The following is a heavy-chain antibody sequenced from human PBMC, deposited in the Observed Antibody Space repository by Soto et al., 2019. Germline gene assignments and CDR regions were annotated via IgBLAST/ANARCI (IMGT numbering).Heavy chain of an antibody. Sequence: GGSLRLSCAVSGFTFSSYSMNWVRQAPGKGLEWVSSISSTGSYIYYADSVKGRFTISRDNPTDSLYLQMNSLRAEDTAVYYCVTSKKGYCTNGVCYGGFDYWGQGTLVTVSS. D-gene: IGHD2-8*01. CDR1: GFTFSSYS. V-gene: IGHV3-21*04. CDR3: VTSKKGYCTNGVCYGGFDY. CDR2: ISSTGSYI. J-gene: IGHJ4*02.